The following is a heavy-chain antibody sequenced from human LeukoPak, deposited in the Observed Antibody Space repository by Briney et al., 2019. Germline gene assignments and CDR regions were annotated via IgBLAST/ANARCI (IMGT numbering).Heavy chain of an antibody. D-gene: IGHD6-19*01. J-gene: IGHJ4*02. CDR1: GYTFTGYY. Sequence: GASVKVSCKASGYTFTGYYMHWVRQAPGQGLEWMGWINPNSGGTNYAQKFQGRVTMTRDTSISTAYMELSGLRSDDTAVYYCARVGEQWLAYYYFDCWGQGTLVTASS. V-gene: IGHV1-2*02. CDR2: INPNSGGT. CDR3: ARVGEQWLAYYYFDC.